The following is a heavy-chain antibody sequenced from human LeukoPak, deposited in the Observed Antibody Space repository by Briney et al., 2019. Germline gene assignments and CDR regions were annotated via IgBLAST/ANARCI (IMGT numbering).Heavy chain of an antibody. CDR2: ISGSGGST. D-gene: IGHD3-22*01. V-gene: IGHV3-23*01. CDR1: GFTFDDYG. J-gene: IGHJ4*02. CDR3: AKDPRYYYDSSGYSD. Sequence: PGGSLRLSCAASGFTFDDYGMSWVRQAPGKGLEWVSAISGSGGSTYYADSVKGRFTISRDNSKNTLYLQMNSLRAEDTAVYYCAKDPRYYYDSSGYSDWGQGTLVTVSS.